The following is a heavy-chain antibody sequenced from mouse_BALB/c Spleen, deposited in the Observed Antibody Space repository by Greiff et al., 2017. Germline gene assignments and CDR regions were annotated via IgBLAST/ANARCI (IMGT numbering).Heavy chain of an antibody. Sequence: EVKLMESGGGLVQPGGSRKLSCAASGFTFSSFGMHWVRQAPEKGLEWVAYISSGSSTIYYADTVKGRFTISRDNPKNTLFLQMTSLRSEDTAMYYCARPLRLRWAMDYWGQGTSVTVSS. CDR3: ARPLRLRWAMDY. J-gene: IGHJ4*01. CDR2: ISSGSSTI. CDR1: GFTFSSFG. V-gene: IGHV5-17*02. D-gene: IGHD1-2*01.